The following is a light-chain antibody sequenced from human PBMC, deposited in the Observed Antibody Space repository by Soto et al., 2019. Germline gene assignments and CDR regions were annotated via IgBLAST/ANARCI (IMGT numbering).Light chain of an antibody. J-gene: IGLJ2*01. CDR3: SSYTSSNTLV. CDR1: SSDVGGYNY. V-gene: IGLV2-14*01. Sequence: QPALTQPASVSGSPGQSITISCTGTSSDVGGYNYVSWYQQYPGKVPKLMIYEVSNRPSGVSNRFSGSKSDNTASLTISGLQAEDEANYYCSSYTSSNTLVFGEGTKLTVL. CDR2: EVS.